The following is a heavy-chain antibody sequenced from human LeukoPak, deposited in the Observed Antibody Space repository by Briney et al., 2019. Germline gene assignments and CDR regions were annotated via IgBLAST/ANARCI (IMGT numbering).Heavy chain of an antibody. Sequence: GASVKVSCKASGYGFTSHYMHWVRQAPGQGLEWMGWINPNSGGTNYAQKFQGRVTMTRDTSISTAYMELSRLRSDDTAVYYCARAAAADLSGYWGQGTLVTVSS. CDR3: ARAAAADLSGY. D-gene: IGHD6-13*01. CDR2: INPNSGGT. CDR1: GYGFTSHY. J-gene: IGHJ4*02. V-gene: IGHV1-2*02.